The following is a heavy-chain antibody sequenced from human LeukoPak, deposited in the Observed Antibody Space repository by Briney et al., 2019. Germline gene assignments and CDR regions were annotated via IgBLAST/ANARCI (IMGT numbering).Heavy chain of an antibody. CDR1: GGTFSSYA. D-gene: IGHD2-2*02. J-gene: IGHJ6*04. Sequence: GASVTVSCKASGGTFSSYAISWLRQAPGQGLEWMGGIIPIFGTANYAQKFQGRVTITTDESTSTAYMELSSLRSEDTAVYYCASDIPLDVWGKGTTVTVSS. CDR2: IIPIFGTA. CDR3: ASDIPLDV. V-gene: IGHV1-69*05.